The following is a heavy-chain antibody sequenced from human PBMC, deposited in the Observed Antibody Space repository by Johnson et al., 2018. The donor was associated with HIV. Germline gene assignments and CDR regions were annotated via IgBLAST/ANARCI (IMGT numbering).Heavy chain of an antibody. V-gene: IGHV3-23*04. CDR2: SGSGGST. CDR1: GFTVSSNY. D-gene: IGHD6-25*01. CDR3: AKGGVAAAKGAFDI. Sequence: VQLVESGGGLIQPGGSLRLSCAASGFTVSSNYMSWVRQAPGKGLDWVSAISGSGGSTYYADSVKGRFTISRDNSKNSLYLQMNSLRTEDTALYYCAKGGVAAAKGAFDIWGQGTMVTVSS. J-gene: IGHJ3*02.